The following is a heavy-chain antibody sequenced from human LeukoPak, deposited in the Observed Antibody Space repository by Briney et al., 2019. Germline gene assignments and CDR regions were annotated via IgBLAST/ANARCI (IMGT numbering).Heavy chain of an antibody. D-gene: IGHD5-24*01. CDR3: ARVVYKNWFDP. V-gene: IGHV4-59*01. CDR1: GGSISSYY. Sequence: SETLSLTCTVSGGSISSYYWSWIRQLPGKGLEWIRYIYYSGGTNYNPSLKSRVTISVDTSKNQFSLKLSSVTAADTAVYYCARVVYKNWFDPWGQGTLVTVSS. J-gene: IGHJ5*02. CDR2: IYYSGGT.